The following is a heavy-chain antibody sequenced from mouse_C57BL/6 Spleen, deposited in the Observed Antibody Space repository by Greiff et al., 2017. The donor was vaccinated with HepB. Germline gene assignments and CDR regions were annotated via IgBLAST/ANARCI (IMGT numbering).Heavy chain of an antibody. CDR2: IHPNSGST. J-gene: IGHJ2*01. V-gene: IGHV1-64*01. CDR1: GYTFTSYW. Sequence: VKLQQPGAELVKPGASVKLSCKASGYTFTSYWMHWVKQRPGQGLEWIGMIHPNSGSTNYNEKFKSKATLTVDKSSSTAYMQLSSLTSEDSAVYYCASAGGHYFDYWGQGTTLTVSS. CDR3: ASAGGHYFDY.